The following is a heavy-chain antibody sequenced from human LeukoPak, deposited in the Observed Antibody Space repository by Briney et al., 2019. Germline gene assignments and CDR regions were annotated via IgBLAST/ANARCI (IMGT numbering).Heavy chain of an antibody. CDR1: GYTFTSYG. D-gene: IGHD6-19*01. V-gene: IGHV1-18*01. J-gene: IGHJ4*02. Sequence: GASVKVSCTASGYTFTSYGISWVRQAPGQGLEWMGWISAYNGNTNYAQKLQGRVTMTTDTSTSTAYMELRSLRSDDTAVYYCARVLVRQWLVPTYDYWGQGTLVTVSS. CDR2: ISAYNGNT. CDR3: ARVLVRQWLVPTYDY.